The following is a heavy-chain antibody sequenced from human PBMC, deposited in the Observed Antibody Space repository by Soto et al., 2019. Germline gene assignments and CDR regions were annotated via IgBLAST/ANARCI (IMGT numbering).Heavy chain of an antibody. CDR2: IYWDEDR. CDR3: VQSAIVPFLRGITKRGGSFQQ. V-gene: IGHV2-5*02. CDR1: GFSLSTSGLG. J-gene: IGHJ1*01. Sequence: QITLKESGPAVVKPTQTLTLTCTFSGFSLSTSGLGVGWIRQPPGKALEWLANIYWDEDRRFNPSQASRLNITKDTTKSQVVLTLTNMDPVDTGTYFCVQSAIVPFLRGITKRGGSFQQWGQGTQVTVSS. D-gene: IGHD3-10*01.